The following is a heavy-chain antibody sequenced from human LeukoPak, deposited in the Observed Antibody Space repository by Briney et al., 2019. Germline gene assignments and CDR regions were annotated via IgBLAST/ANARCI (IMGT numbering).Heavy chain of an antibody. CDR1: GFTFDDYA. J-gene: IGHJ4*02. CDR3: AKERTRGGGFDY. D-gene: IGHD3-16*01. V-gene: IGHV3-9*01. CDR2: ISWNSGSI. Sequence: PGRSLRLSCAASGFTFDDYAMHWVRQAPGKGLEWVSGISWNSGSIGYADSVKGRFTISRDNAKNSLYLQMNSLRAEDTALYYCAKERTRGGGFDYWGQGTLVTLSS.